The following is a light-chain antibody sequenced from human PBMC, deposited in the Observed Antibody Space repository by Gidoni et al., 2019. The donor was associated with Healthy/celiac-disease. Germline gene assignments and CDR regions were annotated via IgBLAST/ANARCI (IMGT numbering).Light chain of an antibody. V-gene: IGKV4-1*01. CDR2: WAS. CDR3: QQYYTTPLT. Sequence: DIVMTQSPDSLAVSLGERATINCKSRQSVLYSSNNKNYLAWYQQKPRQPPKLLIYWASTRESGVPDRFSGSGSGTDFTRTISSLQAEDVAVYYCQQYYTTPLTFXGXTKVELK. J-gene: IGKJ4*01. CDR1: QSVLYSSNNKNY.